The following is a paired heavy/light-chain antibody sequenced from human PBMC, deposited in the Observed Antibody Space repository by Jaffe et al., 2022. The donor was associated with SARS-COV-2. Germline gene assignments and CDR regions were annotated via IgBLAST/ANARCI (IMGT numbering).Heavy chain of an antibody. D-gene: IGHD6-13*01. CDR1: GFTFSTYA. V-gene: IGHV3-23*01. J-gene: IGHJ3*02. CDR3: AKSLITAAGTGPFDI. Sequence: EVQLLESGGGLVQPGGSLRLSCAASGFTFSTYAMHWVRRAPGMGLEWVSGFSATDTSTQYADSVKGRFTISRDDSKNTLYLQMGSLRADDTAVYYCAKSLITAAGTGPFDIWGQGTTVTVSS. CDR2: FSATDTST.
Light chain of an antibody. V-gene: IGKV3-11*01. Sequence: EIVLTQSPDTLSLSPGERATLSCRASQSLINYLAWYQHKAGQAPRLLIYDTSNRATGIPARFSGSGSGTDFTLTISSLEPEDFAVYFCQQRRSWPITFGQGTRLEIK. J-gene: IGKJ5*01. CDR1: QSLINY. CDR3: QQRRSWPIT. CDR2: DTS.